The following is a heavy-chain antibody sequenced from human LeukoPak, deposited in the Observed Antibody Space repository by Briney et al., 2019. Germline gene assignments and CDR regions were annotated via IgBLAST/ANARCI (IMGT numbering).Heavy chain of an antibody. Sequence: SDTLSLTCTVSGGSISSYYWSCVPQPPGKGLEGIGDIYNSGSPNYNPSLKSRVTMSVDTSKNQFSLKLSSVTAADTAVYYCAKDLYYYDTNAYYFDWFDPWGQGTLVTVSS. CDR3: AKDLYYYDTNAYYFDWFDP. CDR2: IYNSGSP. J-gene: IGHJ5*02. V-gene: IGHV4-59*01. D-gene: IGHD3-22*01. CDR1: GGSISSYY.